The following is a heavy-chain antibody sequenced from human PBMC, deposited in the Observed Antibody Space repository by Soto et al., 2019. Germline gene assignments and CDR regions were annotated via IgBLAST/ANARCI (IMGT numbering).Heavy chain of an antibody. Sequence: GGSLRLSCAASGFTFSSYWMHWVRQAPGKGLEWVANIKQDGSDTYYVDSVKGRFTISRDNAKNLLYLQMNSLRAEDTAVYYCARDGYYYGLDVWGQGTTVTVSS. J-gene: IGHJ6*02. CDR2: IKQDGSDT. CDR1: GFTFSSYW. CDR3: ARDGYYYGLDV. V-gene: IGHV3-7*01.